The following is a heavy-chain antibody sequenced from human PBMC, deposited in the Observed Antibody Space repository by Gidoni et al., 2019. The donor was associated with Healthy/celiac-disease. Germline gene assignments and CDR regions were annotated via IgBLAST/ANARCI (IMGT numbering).Heavy chain of an antibody. V-gene: IGHV3-9*01. CDR3: AKSSVQQLVLNYFDY. CDR1: GFTFDDYA. Sequence: EVQLVESGGGLVQPGRSLRLSCAASGFTFDDYAMHWVRQAPGKGLEWVSGISWNSGSIGYADSVKGRFTISRDNAKNSLYLQMNSLRAEDTALYYCAKSSVQQLVLNYFDYWGQGTLVTVSS. CDR2: ISWNSGSI. D-gene: IGHD6-13*01. J-gene: IGHJ4*02.